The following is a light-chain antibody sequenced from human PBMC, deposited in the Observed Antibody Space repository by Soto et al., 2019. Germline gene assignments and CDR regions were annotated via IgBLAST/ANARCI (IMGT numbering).Light chain of an antibody. V-gene: IGKV4-1*01. Sequence: DIVTTQSPASLAVSLDGQATINCKSRQSHLYSSNNKNYLAWYQPKPGQPPKLLIYWASTRESGVPDRFSGSGSGTDFTLTISSLQAEDVAVYYCQQYYSTPITFGQGTRLEIK. CDR2: WAS. J-gene: IGKJ5*01. CDR3: QQYYSTPIT. CDR1: QSHLYSSNNKNY.